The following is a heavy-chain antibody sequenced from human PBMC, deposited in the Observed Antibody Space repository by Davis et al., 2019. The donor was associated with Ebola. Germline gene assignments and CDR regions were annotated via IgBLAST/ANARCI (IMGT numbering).Heavy chain of an antibody. CDR1: GFSFSTYAMYA. D-gene: IGHD3-3*01. CDR3: AKGSLGQGFLEWLDI. CDR2: IRGGGDNT. Sequence: GESLKISCAASGFSFSTYAMYAMSWVRQAPGKGLEWVSGIRGGGDNTFYADPVKGRFTISRDNFKNTLYLQMNSLRADDTAVYYCAKGSLGQGFLEWLDIWGQGTLVTVSS. V-gene: IGHV3-23*01. J-gene: IGHJ5*02.